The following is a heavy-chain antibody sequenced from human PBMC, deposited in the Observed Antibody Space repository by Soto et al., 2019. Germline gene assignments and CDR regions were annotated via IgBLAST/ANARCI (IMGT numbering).Heavy chain of an antibody. CDR3: ARGGLSGGSYGWALDY. CDR1: GGSISSGDYY. J-gene: IGHJ4*02. D-gene: IGHD1-26*01. CDR2: IYYSGST. V-gene: IGHV4-30-4*01. Sequence: SETLSLTCTVSGGSISSGDYYWSWIRQPPGKGLEWIGYIYYSGSTYYNPSLKSRVTISLDTSKTQFSLKLSSLIAADTAVYYCARGGLSGGSYGWALDYWGQGTLVTV.